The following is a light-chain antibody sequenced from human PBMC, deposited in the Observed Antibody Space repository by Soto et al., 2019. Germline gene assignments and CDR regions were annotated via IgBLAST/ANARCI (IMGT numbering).Light chain of an antibody. CDR3: QQYSNWPPWT. CDR2: GAS. Sequence: EIVMTQSPATLSVSPGERATLSCRASQSVSSNLAWYQQKPGQAPRLLINGASTSATGIPSKFSGSGSGTEFTLTISSLQSEDFAVYYCQQYSNWPPWTFGQGTKVEIK. J-gene: IGKJ1*01. V-gene: IGKV3-15*01. CDR1: QSVSSN.